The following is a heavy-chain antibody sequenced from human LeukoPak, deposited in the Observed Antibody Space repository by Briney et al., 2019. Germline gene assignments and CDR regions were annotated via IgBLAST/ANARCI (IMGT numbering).Heavy chain of an antibody. J-gene: IGHJ4*02. CDR1: GFTFSSYA. D-gene: IGHD6-6*01. CDR2: ISYDGSNK. V-gene: IGHV3-30-3*01. Sequence: GGSLRLSCAASGFTFSSYAMHWVRQAPGKGLEWEAVISYDGSNKYYADSVKGRFTISRDNSKNTLYLQMNSLRAEDTAVYYCARPYSSSWGPLDYWGQGTLVTVSS. CDR3: ARPYSSSWGPLDY.